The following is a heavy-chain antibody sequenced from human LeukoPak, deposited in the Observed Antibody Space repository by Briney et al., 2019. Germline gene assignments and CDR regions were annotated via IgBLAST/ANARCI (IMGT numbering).Heavy chain of an antibody. V-gene: IGHV4-34*01. CDR3: ARGRDYYDSSALSY. Sequence: PSATLSLTCAVYGGSFSGYYWSWIRQHPGKGLEWIGEINHSGSTNYNPSLKSRVTISVDTSKNQFSLKLSSVTAADTAVYYCARGRDYYDSSALSYWGQGTLVTVSS. J-gene: IGHJ4*02. D-gene: IGHD3-22*01. CDR1: GGSFSGYY. CDR2: INHSGST.